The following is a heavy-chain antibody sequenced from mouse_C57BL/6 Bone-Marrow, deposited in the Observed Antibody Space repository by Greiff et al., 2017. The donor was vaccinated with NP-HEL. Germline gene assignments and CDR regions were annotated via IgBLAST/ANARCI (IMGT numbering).Heavy chain of an antibody. D-gene: IGHD2-3*01. Sequence: QVQLKESGPGLVKPSQSLFLTCSITGFPITSGYYWIWIRQSPGKPLEWMGYITHSGETFYNPSLQSPISITRETSKNQFFLQLNSVTTEDTAMYYCAGGLYDGYPAWFAYWGQGTLVTVSA. CDR1: GFPITSGYY. CDR3: AGGLYDGYPAWFAY. CDR2: ITHSGET. J-gene: IGHJ3*01. V-gene: IGHV12-3*01.